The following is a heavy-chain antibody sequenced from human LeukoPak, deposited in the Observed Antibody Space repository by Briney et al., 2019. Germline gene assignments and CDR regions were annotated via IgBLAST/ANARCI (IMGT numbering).Heavy chain of an antibody. V-gene: IGHV4-39*07. CDR2: INHSGST. D-gene: IGHD3-10*01. CDR1: GGSISSGSYY. J-gene: IGHJ6*03. Sequence: SETLSLTCTVSGGSISSGSYYWSWIRQPAGKGLEWIGEINHSGSTNYNPSLKSRVIISVDTSKNQFSLKLSSVTAADTAVYYCARVYGSGSYSKERYYYYMDVWGKGTTVTVSS. CDR3: ARVYGSGSYSKERYYYYMDV.